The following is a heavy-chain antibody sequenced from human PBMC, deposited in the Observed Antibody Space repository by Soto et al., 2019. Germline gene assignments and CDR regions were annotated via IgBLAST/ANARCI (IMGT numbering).Heavy chain of an antibody. CDR2: IVPIFGTA. D-gene: IGHD3-22*01. V-gene: IGHV1-69*06. CDR1: GGTFSSYA. CDR3: ASAGSYYDSSGPFNY. J-gene: IGHJ4*02. Sequence: SVKVSCKASGGTFSSYAISWVRQAPGQGLEWMGGIVPIFGTANYAQKFQGRVTITADKSTSTAYMELSSLRSEDTAVYYCASAGSYYDSSGPFNYGGQGTLVTVSS.